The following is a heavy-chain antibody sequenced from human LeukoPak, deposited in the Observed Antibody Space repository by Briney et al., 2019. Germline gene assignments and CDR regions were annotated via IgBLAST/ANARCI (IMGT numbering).Heavy chain of an antibody. D-gene: IGHD2-2*01. V-gene: IGHV4-59*01. Sequence: PSESLSLTCTVSGGSISSYYWSWIRQPPGKGLEWIGYIYYSGSTNYNPSLKSRVTISVDTSKNQFSLKLSSVIAADTAVYYCARTTEGYCSSASCFGFSYSYYMDVWGKGTTVTISS. CDR2: IYYSGST. CDR3: ARTTEGYCSSASCFGFSYSYYMDV. CDR1: GGSISSYY. J-gene: IGHJ6*03.